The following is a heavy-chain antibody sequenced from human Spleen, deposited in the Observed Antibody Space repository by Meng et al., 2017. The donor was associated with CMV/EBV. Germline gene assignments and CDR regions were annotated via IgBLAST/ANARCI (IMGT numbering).Heavy chain of an antibody. CDR3: ARELSDIVVVSARYFDY. D-gene: IGHD2-2*01. CDR2: IRSKAFGGTT. Sequence: GGSLRLSCTTSGFTFRDYSVTWVRQAPGKGLEWVGFIRSKAFGGTTEYAASVKGRFTFLRDDSRSIAYMQMNSLRTEDTAVYYCARELSDIVVVSARYFDYWGQGTLVTVSS. J-gene: IGHJ4*02. CDR1: GFTFRDYS. V-gene: IGHV3-49*04.